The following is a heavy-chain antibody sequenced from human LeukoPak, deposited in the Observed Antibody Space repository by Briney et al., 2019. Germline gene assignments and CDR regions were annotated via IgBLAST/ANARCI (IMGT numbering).Heavy chain of an antibody. CDR3: ARYDVWGTYRAFDY. CDR1: VGSISSSSYY. CDR2: IYYREST. Sequence: PSETLSLTCTVSVGSISSSSYYWGWIRQPPGEGLEWIGSIYYRESTYYNPSLKSRVTISVDTSKNQFSLKLSSVTAADTAVYYCARYDVWGTYRAFDYWGQGTLVTVSS. D-gene: IGHD3-16*02. J-gene: IGHJ4*02. V-gene: IGHV4-39*07.